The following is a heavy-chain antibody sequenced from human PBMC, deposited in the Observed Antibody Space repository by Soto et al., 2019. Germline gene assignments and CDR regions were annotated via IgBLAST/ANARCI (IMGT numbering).Heavy chain of an antibody. CDR3: AREGSMVRGVWDWFDP. Sequence: QVQLQESGPGLVKPSQTLSLTCTVSGGSISSGGYYWSWIRQHPGKGLEWIGYIYYSGSTYYNPSLKSQVTISVDTSKNQFSLKLSSVTAADTAVYYCAREGSMVRGVWDWFDPWGQGTLVTVSS. CDR2: IYYSGST. D-gene: IGHD3-10*01. V-gene: IGHV4-31*01. CDR1: GGSISSGGYY. J-gene: IGHJ5*02.